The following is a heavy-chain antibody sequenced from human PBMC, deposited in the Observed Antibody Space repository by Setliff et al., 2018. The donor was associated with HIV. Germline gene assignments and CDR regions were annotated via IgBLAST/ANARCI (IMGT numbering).Heavy chain of an antibody. Sequence: ASVKVSCKASGYTSTSYDINWVRQATGQGLEWMGWMSPDSGNTGSAQNFQGRLTITWNTSISTAYMELGSLGFDDTALHYCARDSGDDYSDYYYYGMDVWGQGTTVTVSS. CDR3: ARDSGDDYSDYYYYGMDV. CDR1: GYTSTSYD. J-gene: IGHJ6*02. D-gene: IGHD4-4*01. V-gene: IGHV1-8*01. CDR2: MSPDSGNT.